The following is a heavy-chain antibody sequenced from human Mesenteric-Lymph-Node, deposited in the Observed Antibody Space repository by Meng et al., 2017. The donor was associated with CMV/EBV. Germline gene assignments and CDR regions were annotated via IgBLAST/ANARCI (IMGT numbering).Heavy chain of an antibody. Sequence: ASVKVSCKASGGTFSSYTISWVRQAPGQGLEWMGIINPSGGSTSYAQKFQGRVTMTRDTSTSTVYMELSSLRSEDTAVYYCASEYGDYAFDYWGQGTLVTVSS. CDR2: INPSGGST. CDR1: GGTFSSYT. D-gene: IGHD4-17*01. V-gene: IGHV1-46*01. CDR3: ASEYGDYAFDY. J-gene: IGHJ4*02.